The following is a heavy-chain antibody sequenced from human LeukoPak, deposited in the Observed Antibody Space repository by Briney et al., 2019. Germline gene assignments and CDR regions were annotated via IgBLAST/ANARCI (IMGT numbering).Heavy chain of an antibody. Sequence: GSLRLSCAASGFTFSSYWMSWVRQAPGKGLEWVANIKQDGSEKYYVDSVKGRFTISRDNAKNSLYLQMNSLRAEDTAVYYCARDYVWGSDRYTDYWGQGTLVTVSS. J-gene: IGHJ4*02. CDR1: GFTFSSYW. CDR2: IKQDGSEK. CDR3: ARDYVWGSDRYTDY. V-gene: IGHV3-7*05. D-gene: IGHD3-16*02.